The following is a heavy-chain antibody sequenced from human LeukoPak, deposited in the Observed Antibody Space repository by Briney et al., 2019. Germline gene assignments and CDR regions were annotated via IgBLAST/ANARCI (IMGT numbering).Heavy chain of an antibody. Sequence: GGSLRLSCAVSGFTFGSYSMNWVRQAPGKGLEWISYISSGSRTIYYADSVEGRLTVSRDNAKNSLYLQMRSLRAEDTAVYYCARESTTGHRDFDYWGQGTLVTVSS. CDR2: ISSGSRTI. CDR3: ARESTTGHRDFDY. D-gene: IGHD1-1*01. J-gene: IGHJ4*02. V-gene: IGHV3-48*01. CDR1: GFTFGSYS.